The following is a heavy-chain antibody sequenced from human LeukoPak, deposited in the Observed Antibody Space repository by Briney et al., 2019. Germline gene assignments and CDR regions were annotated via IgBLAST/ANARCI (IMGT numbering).Heavy chain of an antibody. CDR3: ARDPYGSGSYYEVEENWFDP. CDR2: INPHTGGT. J-gene: IGHJ5*02. Sequence: ASVKVSCKASGYTFTGYYMHWVRQAPGQGLEWMGWINPHTGGTNYAQKLQGRVTMTTDTSTSTAYMELRSLRSDDTAVYYCARDPYGSGSYYEVEENWFDPWGQGTLVTVSS. V-gene: IGHV1-2*02. D-gene: IGHD3-10*01. CDR1: GYTFTGYY.